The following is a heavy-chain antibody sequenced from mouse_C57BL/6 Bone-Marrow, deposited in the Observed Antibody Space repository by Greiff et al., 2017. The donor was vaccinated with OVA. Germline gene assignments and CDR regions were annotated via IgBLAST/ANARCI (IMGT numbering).Heavy chain of an antibody. D-gene: IGHD2-1*01. CDR3: GRDGGNYEYFDV. V-gene: IGHV1-76*01. CDR1: GYTFTDYY. CDR2: IYPGSGNT. Sequence: QVQLKESGAELVRPGASVKLSCKASGYTFTDYYINWVKQRPGQGLEWIARIYPGSGNTYYNEKFKGKATLTAEKSSSTAYMQLSSLTSEDSAVYFCGRDGGNYEYFDVWGTGTTVTVSS. J-gene: IGHJ1*03.